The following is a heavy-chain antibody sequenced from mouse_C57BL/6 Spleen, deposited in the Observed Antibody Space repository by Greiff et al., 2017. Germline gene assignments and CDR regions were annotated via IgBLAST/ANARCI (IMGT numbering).Heavy chain of an antibody. CDR2: INPSTGGT. D-gene: IGHD2-5*01. J-gene: IGHJ4*01. CDR3: ARSDYSNYKDYAMDY. V-gene: IGHV1-42*01. Sequence: VQLQQSGPELVKPGASVKISCKASGYSFTGYYMNWVKQSPEKSLEWIGEINPSTGGTTYNQKFKAKATLTVDKSSSTAYMQLKSLTSEDSAVYYCARSDYSNYKDYAMDYWGQGTSVTVSS. CDR1: GYSFTGYY.